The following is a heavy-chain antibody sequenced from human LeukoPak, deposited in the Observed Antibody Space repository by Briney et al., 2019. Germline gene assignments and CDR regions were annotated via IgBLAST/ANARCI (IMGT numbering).Heavy chain of an antibody. J-gene: IGHJ6*03. V-gene: IGHV4-30-2*01. CDR2: IYHSGST. D-gene: IGHD4-11*01. CDR3: ATTPYHGALRGPYYYYMDV. Sequence: PSETLSLTCTVSGGSFSSGGYYWSWIRQPPGKGLEWIGYIYHSGSTYYNPSLKSRVTISVDRSKNQFSLKLSSVTAADTAVYYCATTPYHGALRGPYYYYMDVWGKGTTVTVSS. CDR1: GGSFSSGGYY.